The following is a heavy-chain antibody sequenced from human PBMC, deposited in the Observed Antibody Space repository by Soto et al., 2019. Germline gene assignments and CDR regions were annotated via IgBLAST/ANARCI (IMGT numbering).Heavy chain of an antibody. CDR3: ARHAGAYDSSGLTY. D-gene: IGHD3-22*01. Sequence: GGSLRLSCAASGFTFSSYSMNWVRQAPGKGLEWVSSISSTSNYISYAHSVKGQVTISVDKSIDTAYVQWSSLKTSDTAIYFCARHAGAYDSSGLTYWGQGTQVTVSS. V-gene: IGHV3-21*04. CDR2: ISSTSNYI. CDR1: GFTFSSYS. J-gene: IGHJ4*02.